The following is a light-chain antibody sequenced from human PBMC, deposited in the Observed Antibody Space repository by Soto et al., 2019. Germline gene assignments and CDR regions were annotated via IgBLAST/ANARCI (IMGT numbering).Light chain of an antibody. V-gene: IGKV1-8*01. Sequence: AIRMTQSPSSFSASTGDRVSITCRATQDIGTYLAWYQQIPGKAPKLLIYDASTLQSGVPSRFSGSGSGTDFTLTISSLQPEDFATYYCLQDYNYPWTFGQGTKVDIK. CDR1: QDIGTY. CDR2: DAS. J-gene: IGKJ1*01. CDR3: LQDYNYPWT.